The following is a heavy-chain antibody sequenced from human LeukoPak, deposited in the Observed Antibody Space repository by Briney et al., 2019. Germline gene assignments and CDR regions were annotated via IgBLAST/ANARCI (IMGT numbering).Heavy chain of an antibody. Sequence: PGGSLTLSCAASGYIFSSYGVNWVRQAPGKGLEWVSFISRSRSDVFYADSVKGRFTISGDNAKNSLFLQMNSLRAEDTAVYFCARDRSIRTNVLAGDAFDLWGRGTMVTVSS. CDR2: ISRSRSDV. CDR3: ARDRSIRTNVLAGDAFDL. CDR1: GYIFSSYG. V-gene: IGHV3-21*01. J-gene: IGHJ3*01. D-gene: IGHD1-14*01.